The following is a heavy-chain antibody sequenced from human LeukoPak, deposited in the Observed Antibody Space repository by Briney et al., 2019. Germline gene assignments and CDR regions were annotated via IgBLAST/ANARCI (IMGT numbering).Heavy chain of an antibody. V-gene: IGHV1-24*01. Sequence: ASVKVSCKVSGYTLTELSMHWVRQAPGKGLEWMGGFDPEDGETIYAQKFQGRVTMTEDTSTDTAYMELSSLRSEDTAVYYCATAHLKLDPSSSDYYYYGMDVWGQGTTVTVSS. D-gene: IGHD6-13*01. CDR3: ATAHLKLDPSSSDYYYYGMDV. J-gene: IGHJ6*02. CDR1: GYTLTELS. CDR2: FDPEDGET.